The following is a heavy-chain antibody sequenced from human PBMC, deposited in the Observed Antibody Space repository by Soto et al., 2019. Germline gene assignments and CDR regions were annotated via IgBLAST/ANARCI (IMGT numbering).Heavy chain of an antibody. J-gene: IGHJ4*02. CDR3: ARMLTMVRGVTGLRDFGY. Sequence: EVQLLESGGGLVQPGGSLRLSCAASGFPFSSYAMSWVRQAPGRGLEWVSGISGSGTIIYYTDSVKGRFTISRDTSMNPLYLQMNSLGAEDTAAYYCARMLTMVRGVTGLRDFGYWGQGTLVTVSS. V-gene: IGHV3-23*01. D-gene: IGHD3-10*01. CDR2: ISGSGTII. CDR1: GFPFSSYA.